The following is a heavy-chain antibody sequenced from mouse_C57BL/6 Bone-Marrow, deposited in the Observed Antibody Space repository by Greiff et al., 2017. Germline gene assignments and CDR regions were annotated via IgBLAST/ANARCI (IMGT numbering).Heavy chain of an antibody. CDR1: GFTFSSYA. V-gene: IGHV5-4*03. Sequence: EVMLVESGGGLVKPGGSLKLSCAASGFTFSSYAMSWVRQTPEKRLEWVATISDGGSYTYYPDNVKGRFTISRDNAKNNLYLQMSHLKSEDTAMYYCARGGNPYYAMDYWGQGTSVTVSS. CDR2: ISDGGSYT. J-gene: IGHJ4*01. CDR3: ARGGNPYYAMDY. D-gene: IGHD2-1*01.